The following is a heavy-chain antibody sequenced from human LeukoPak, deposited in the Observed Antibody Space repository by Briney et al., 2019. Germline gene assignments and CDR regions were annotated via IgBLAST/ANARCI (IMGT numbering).Heavy chain of an antibody. V-gene: IGHV1-8*02. D-gene: IGHD6-6*01. CDR1: GGTFSSYA. Sequence: ASVKVSCKASGGTFSSYAISWVRQAPGQGLEWMGWMNPNSGNTGYAQKFQGRVTMTRDTSISTAYMELSRLRSDDTAVYYCARGEYSSSRELDYWGQGTLVTVSS. J-gene: IGHJ4*02. CDR2: MNPNSGNT. CDR3: ARGEYSSSRELDY.